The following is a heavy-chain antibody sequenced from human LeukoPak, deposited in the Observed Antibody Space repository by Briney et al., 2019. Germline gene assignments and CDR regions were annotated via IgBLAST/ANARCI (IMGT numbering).Heavy chain of an antibody. CDR1: GFTFSNFL. CDR3: ARDPPRRSDF. CDR2: INEDGSRE. J-gene: IGHJ4*02. Sequence: PGGSLRLSCAASGFTFSNFLMTWVRHSPGKGLEWVASINEDGSRELYVDSAKGRFSISRDNANNALPLQMNSLRVEDTAVYYCARDPPRRSDFWGQGTLVTVSS. V-gene: IGHV3-7*01.